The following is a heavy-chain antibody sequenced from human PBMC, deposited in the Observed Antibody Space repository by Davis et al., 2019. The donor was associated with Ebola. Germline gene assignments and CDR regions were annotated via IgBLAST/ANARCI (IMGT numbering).Heavy chain of an antibody. CDR1: GFTFSSYW. V-gene: IGHV3-7*01. Sequence: GESLKISCAASGFTFSSYWMSWVRQAPGKGLEWVANIKQDGSTKYYVDSVKGRFTISRDNARNSLYLQMNSLRAEDTAVYYCAKDPGYYYGSGSYNGMDVWGQGTTVTVSS. CDR3: AKDPGYYYGSGSYNGMDV. J-gene: IGHJ6*02. CDR2: IKQDGSTK. D-gene: IGHD3-10*01.